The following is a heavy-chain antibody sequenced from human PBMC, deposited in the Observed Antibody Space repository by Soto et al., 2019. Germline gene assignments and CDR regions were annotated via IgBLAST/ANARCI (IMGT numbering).Heavy chain of an antibody. CDR1: GFTFSSYW. V-gene: IGHV3-74*01. CDR3: ARHTLRRDAFDI. CDR2: INSDGSST. Sequence: EVQLVESGGGLVQPGGSLRLSCAASGFTFSSYWMHWVRQAPGKGLVWVSRINSDGSSTSYADSVKGRFTISRDNAKNTLYLQMNSLRAEDTAVYYCARHTLRRDAFDIWGQGTMVTVSS. J-gene: IGHJ3*02.